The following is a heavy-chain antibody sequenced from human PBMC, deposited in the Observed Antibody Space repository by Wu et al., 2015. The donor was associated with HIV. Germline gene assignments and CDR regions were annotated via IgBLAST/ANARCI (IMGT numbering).Heavy chain of an antibody. V-gene: IGHV4-30-4*08. CDR3: AREAWNSLGWLGFDI. CDR1: DSLTSGDYY. CDR2: IFSNGNT. D-gene: IGHD1-7*01. Sequence: QVQLQESGPGLVKPSQTLSLTCSLSDSLTSGDYYWTWIRQSPGKGLEWIGYIFSNGNTKYSPSLQSRVIISLDTSNNRFSLKLTSVTAADTGMYYCAREAWNSLGWLGFDIWGQGTMVTVSS. J-gene: IGHJ3*02.